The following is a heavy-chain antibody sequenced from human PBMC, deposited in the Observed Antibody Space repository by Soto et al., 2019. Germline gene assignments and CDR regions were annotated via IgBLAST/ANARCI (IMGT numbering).Heavy chain of an antibody. J-gene: IGHJ5*02. CDR2: IFYTGIT. V-gene: IGHV4-39*02. CDR3: ARLVVVAPVANA. CDR1: GGSISYNSYY. D-gene: IGHD2-2*01. Sequence: QLKLQESGPGLVKPSETLSLTCSVSGGSISYNSYYWGWIRQPPGKGLEWVGGIFYTGITYYSPSLKDRVTISMDTSKNSFSLNLTSVTAADTAVYFCARLVVVAPVANAWGQGTLVTVSS.